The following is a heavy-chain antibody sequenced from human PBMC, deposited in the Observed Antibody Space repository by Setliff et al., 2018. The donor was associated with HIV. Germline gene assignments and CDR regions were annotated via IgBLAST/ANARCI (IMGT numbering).Heavy chain of an antibody. D-gene: IGHD1-7*01. V-gene: IGHV4-4*07. J-gene: IGHJ3*02. CDR3: ARVALSVTRTTRRAFDI. CDR1: GGSVTSYY. CDR2: ISISGDT. Sequence: SETLSLTCTVSGGSVTSYYWSWIRQPAGKRLEWIGRISISGDTNYNPSLKSRATMSLDTSKNQFSLKLNSVTAADTAMYYCARVALSVTRTTRRAFDIWGQGTMVTVSS.